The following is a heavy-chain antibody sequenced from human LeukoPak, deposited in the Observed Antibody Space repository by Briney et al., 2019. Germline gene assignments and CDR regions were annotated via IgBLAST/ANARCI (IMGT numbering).Heavy chain of an antibody. CDR2: IIPIFGTA. CDR3: AREYGQWLALDY. D-gene: IGHD6-19*01. J-gene: IGHJ4*02. Sequence: WASVKVSCKASGGTFSSCAISWVRQAPGQGLEWMGGIIPIFGTANYAQKFQGRVTITADESTSTAYMELSSLRSEDTAVYYCAREYGQWLALDYWGQGTLVTVSS. CDR1: GGTFSSCA. V-gene: IGHV1-69*13.